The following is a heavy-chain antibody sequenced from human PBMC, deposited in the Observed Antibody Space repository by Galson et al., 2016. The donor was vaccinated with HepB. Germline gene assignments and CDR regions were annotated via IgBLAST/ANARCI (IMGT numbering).Heavy chain of an antibody. CDR2: ISGSSDST. Sequence: SLRLSCAASGFSFSSYAMTWVRQTPGKGLEWVGSISGSSDSTTYADSVKGRFTISRDNSKNTLYLKMNSLTAEDTAIYYCAKKWVVEGVTDYFDAWGQGTLVTVSS. D-gene: IGHD2-15*01. CDR3: AKKWVVEGVTDYFDA. J-gene: IGHJ5*02. V-gene: IGHV3-23*01. CDR1: GFSFSSYA.